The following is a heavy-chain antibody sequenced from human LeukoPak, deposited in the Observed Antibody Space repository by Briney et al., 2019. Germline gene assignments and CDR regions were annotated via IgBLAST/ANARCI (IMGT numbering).Heavy chain of an antibody. D-gene: IGHD5-18*01. V-gene: IGHV4-39*01. CDR3: ARSERVWIQLWLRQYYFDY. Sequence: ASETLSLTCTVSGGSISSSSYYWGWIRQPPGKGLEWIGSIYYSGSTYYNPSLKSRVTISVDTSKNQFSLKLSSVTAADTAVYYCARSERVWIQLWLRQYYFDYWGQGTLVTVSS. CDR1: GGSISSSSYY. CDR2: IYYSGST. J-gene: IGHJ4*02.